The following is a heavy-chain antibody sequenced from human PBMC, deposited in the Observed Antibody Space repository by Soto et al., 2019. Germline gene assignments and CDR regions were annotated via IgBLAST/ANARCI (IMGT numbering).Heavy chain of an antibody. Sequence: EVQLVESGGGLVKPGGSLRLSCAASGFTFSNAWMSWVRQAPGKGLEWVGRIKSKTDGGTADYAAPVKGRFTISRDDSKNTLYLQMNSLKTEDTAVYYCTTLVGAAYFDYWGQGTLVTVSS. D-gene: IGHD1-26*01. CDR1: GFTFSNAW. V-gene: IGHV3-15*01. CDR3: TTLVGAAYFDY. CDR2: IKSKTDGGTA. J-gene: IGHJ4*02.